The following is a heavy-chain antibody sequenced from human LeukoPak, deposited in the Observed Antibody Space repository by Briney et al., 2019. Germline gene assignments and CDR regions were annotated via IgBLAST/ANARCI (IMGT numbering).Heavy chain of an antibody. V-gene: IGHV7-4-1*02. CDR3: ARDQYSGSYRAFDI. CDR1: GYTFTSYA. J-gene: IGHJ3*02. D-gene: IGHD1-26*01. CDR2: INTNTGNP. Sequence: ASVKVSCKASGYTFTSYAMNWARQAPGQGLEWMGWINTNTGNPTYAQGFTGRFVFSLDTSVSTAYLQISSLKAEDTAVYYCARDQYSGSYRAFDIWGQGTMVTVSS.